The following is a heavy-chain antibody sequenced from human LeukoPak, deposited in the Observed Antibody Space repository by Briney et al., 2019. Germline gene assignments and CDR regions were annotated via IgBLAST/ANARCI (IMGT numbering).Heavy chain of an antibody. J-gene: IGHJ5*02. Sequence: SETLSLTCTVSGGFISSYYWSWIRQPPGKGLEGLGYIYYSGSTNYNPSLKSRVTISVDTSKNQFSLKLSSVTAADTAVYYCARHLYDSSGPNWFDPWGQGTLVTVSS. CDR2: IYYSGST. V-gene: IGHV4-59*08. CDR3: ARHLYDSSGPNWFDP. CDR1: GGFISSYY. D-gene: IGHD3-22*01.